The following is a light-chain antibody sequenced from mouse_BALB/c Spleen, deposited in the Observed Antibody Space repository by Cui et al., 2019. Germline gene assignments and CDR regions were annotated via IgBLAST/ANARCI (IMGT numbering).Light chain of an antibody. CDR3: QHFWGTPYT. J-gene: IGKJ2*01. CDR1: ENIYSN. CDR2: AAT. V-gene: IGKV12-46*01. Sequence: DIQMTQSPAPLSVSVGETVTITCRASENIYSNLAWYQQKQGKSPQLLVYAATNLAYGVPSRFSGSGSGTQYSLKVNSLQSEDFGSYYCQHFWGTPYTFGGGTKLEIK.